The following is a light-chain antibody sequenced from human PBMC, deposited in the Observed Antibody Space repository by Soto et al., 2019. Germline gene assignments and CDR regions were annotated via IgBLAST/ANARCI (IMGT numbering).Light chain of an antibody. CDR3: QQYNNWPKM. CDR2: RAS. Sequence: EIVMTQSPATLSVSPGERATLSCRASQGVSSNLAWYQQKPGQSPRLLIYRASTRATGVPARFSGSGSGTEFTLTISSLQSEDFAVYYCQQYNNWPKMFGQGTKVDIK. CDR1: QGVSSN. V-gene: IGKV3-15*01. J-gene: IGKJ1*01.